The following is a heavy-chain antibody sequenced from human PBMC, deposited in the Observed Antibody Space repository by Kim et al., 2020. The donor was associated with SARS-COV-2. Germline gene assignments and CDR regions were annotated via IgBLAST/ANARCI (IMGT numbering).Heavy chain of an antibody. D-gene: IGHD5-18*01. CDR3: RTAMVTLGFSLRKPDREFDY. Sequence: GGSLRLSCAASGFTFSDYYMSWIRQAPGKGLEWVSYISSSSSYTNYADSVKGRFTISRDNAKNSLYLQMNSLRAEDTAVYYCRTAMVTLGFSLRKPDREFDYWGQGTLVTVSS. J-gene: IGHJ4*02. CDR2: ISSSSSYT. V-gene: IGHV3-11*06. CDR1: GFTFSDYY.